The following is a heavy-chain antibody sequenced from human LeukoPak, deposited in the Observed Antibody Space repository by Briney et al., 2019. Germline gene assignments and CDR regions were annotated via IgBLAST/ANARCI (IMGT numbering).Heavy chain of an antibody. CDR2: INHSGST. CDR3: ARDPYYNSSGYYGKVHPRHPSSRNWFDP. D-gene: IGHD3-22*01. V-gene: IGHV4-34*01. CDR1: GGSFSGYY. Sequence: SETLSLTCAVYGGSFSGYYWSWIRQPPGKGLERIGEINHSGSTNYNPSLKSRVTISVDTSKNQFSLKLSSVTAADTAVYYCARDPYYNSSGYYGKVHPRHPSSRNWFDPWGQGTLVTVSS. J-gene: IGHJ5*02.